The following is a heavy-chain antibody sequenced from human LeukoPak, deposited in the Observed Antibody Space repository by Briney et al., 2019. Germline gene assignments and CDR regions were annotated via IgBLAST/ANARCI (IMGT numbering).Heavy chain of an antibody. J-gene: IGHJ3*02. CDR3: ARALMGGYCSGGSCQGRDAFDT. V-gene: IGHV1-18*01. D-gene: IGHD2-15*01. CDR1: GGTFSSYA. Sequence: ASVKVSCKASGGTFSSYAISWVRQAPGQGLEWMGWISAYNGNTNYAQKFQGRVTMTRDTSTSTVYMELSSLRSEDTAVYHCARALMGGYCSGGSCQGRDAFDTWGQGTMVTVSS. CDR2: ISAYNGNT.